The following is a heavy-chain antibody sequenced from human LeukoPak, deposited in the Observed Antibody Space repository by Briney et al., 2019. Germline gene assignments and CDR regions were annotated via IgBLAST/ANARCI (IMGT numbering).Heavy chain of an antibody. CDR3: AKRRYSHDRGGFDY. CDR1: GFTFDDYA. CDR2: ISWNSGSI. J-gene: IGHJ4*02. V-gene: IGHV3-9*03. Sequence: GGSLRLSCAASGFTFDDYAMHWVRQAPGKGLDWVSGISWNSGSIGYADSVKGRFTISRDNAKNSLYLQMNSLRAEDMALYYCAKRRYSHDRGGFDYWGQGTLLTVSS. D-gene: IGHD1-1*01.